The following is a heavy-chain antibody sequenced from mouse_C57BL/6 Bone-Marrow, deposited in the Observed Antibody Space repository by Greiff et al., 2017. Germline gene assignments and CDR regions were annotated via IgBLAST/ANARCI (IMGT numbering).Heavy chain of an antibody. J-gene: IGHJ2*01. CDR3: AKAGWLLNYFDY. V-gene: IGHV1-50*01. D-gene: IGHD2-3*01. CDR1: GYTFTSYW. CDR2: IDPSDSYT. Sequence: VQLQQPGAELVKPGASVKLSCKASGYTFTSYWMQWVKQRPGQGLEWIGEIDPSDSYTNYNQKFKGKATLTVDTSSSAAYMQLRSLTSEDSAVYYCAKAGWLLNYFDYWGQGTTLTVSS.